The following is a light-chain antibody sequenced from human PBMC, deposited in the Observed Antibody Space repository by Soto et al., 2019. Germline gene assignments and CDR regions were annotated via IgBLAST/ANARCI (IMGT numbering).Light chain of an antibody. CDR3: QQRTNWPWK. J-gene: IGKJ1*01. Sequence: EIVLTQSPATLSLSPGERATLSCRASQSVSSYLAWYQQKPGQAPRLLIYDASNRATGIPDRFGGSGSGTDFTLTISSLEPEDFAVYYCQQRTNWPWKFGQGTRVEIK. CDR1: QSVSSY. V-gene: IGKV3-11*01. CDR2: DAS.